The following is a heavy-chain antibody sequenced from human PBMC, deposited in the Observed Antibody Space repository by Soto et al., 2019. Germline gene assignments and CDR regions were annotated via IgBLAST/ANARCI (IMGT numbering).Heavy chain of an antibody. V-gene: IGHV4-61*01. D-gene: IGHD4-4*01. Sequence: SETLSLTCTVSCGSVSRDSNFWSWIRQPPGKGLEWIGYIYYSGPSRYNPSLESRVTISIDSSKNQVSLTLTSVTAADTAVYYCARGYSHYAHWGRGTLVTVSS. CDR1: CGSVSRDSNF. J-gene: IGHJ4*02. CDR3: ARGYSHYAH. CDR2: IYYSGPS.